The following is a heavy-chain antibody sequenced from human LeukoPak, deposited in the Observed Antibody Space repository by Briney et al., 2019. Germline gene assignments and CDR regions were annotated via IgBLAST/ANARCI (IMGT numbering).Heavy chain of an antibody. V-gene: IGHV1-18*01. D-gene: IGHD1-26*01. CDR3: ARDPLEYRVGATNFDY. Sequence: ASVKVSCKASGYTFTSYGISWVRQAPGQGLEWMGWISAYNGNTNYAQKLQGRVTMTTDTSTSTAYMELRSLRSDDTAVYYCARDPLEYRVGATNFDYWGQGTLDTVSS. CDR2: ISAYNGNT. J-gene: IGHJ4*02. CDR1: GYTFTSYG.